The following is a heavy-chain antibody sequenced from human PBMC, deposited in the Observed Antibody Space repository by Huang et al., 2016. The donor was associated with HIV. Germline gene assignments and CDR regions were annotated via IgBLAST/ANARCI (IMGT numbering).Heavy chain of an antibody. CDR3: ARATSYFYDSDGYYFDY. D-gene: IGHD3-9*01. V-gene: IGHV4-59*11. CDR1: GGSISSHH. CDR2: IYYSGST. Sequence: QVQLRESGPGLVKPSETLSLLCIVSGGSISSHHWSWMRQSPGKGLEWIGHIYYSGSTNYNPARESRLTISLDTSKNEFALKLSSVTAADTAIYYCARATSYFYDSDGYYFDYWGQGTLVTVSS. J-gene: IGHJ4*02.